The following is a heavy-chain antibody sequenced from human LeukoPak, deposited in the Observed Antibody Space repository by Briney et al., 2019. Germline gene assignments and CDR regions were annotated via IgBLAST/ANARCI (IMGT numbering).Heavy chain of an antibody. CDR3: TTGIKADGSGSSSDY. Sequence: GGSLRLSCAASGFTFSNAWMSWVRQSPGKGLESVGRIKSKTDGGTTDYAAPVKGRFTISRDDSKNTLYLQMNSLKTEDTAVYYCTTGIKADGSGSSSDYWGQGTLVTVSS. J-gene: IGHJ4*02. CDR1: GFTFSNAW. CDR2: IKSKTDGGTT. V-gene: IGHV3-15*01. D-gene: IGHD3-10*01.